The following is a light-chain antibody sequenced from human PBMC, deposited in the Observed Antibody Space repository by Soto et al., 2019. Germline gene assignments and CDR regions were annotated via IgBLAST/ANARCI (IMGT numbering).Light chain of an antibody. Sequence: QSALTQPASVSGSPGQSITISCTGTSSDVGAYNYVSWYQQHPGKVPKLMIYDVNDRPSGVSNRFSGSKSGNTASLTISVHQAEDEADYYCSSFTRGNSYVFGTGTKLTVL. CDR2: DVN. V-gene: IGLV2-14*03. J-gene: IGLJ1*01. CDR1: SSDVGAYNY. CDR3: SSFTRGNSYV.